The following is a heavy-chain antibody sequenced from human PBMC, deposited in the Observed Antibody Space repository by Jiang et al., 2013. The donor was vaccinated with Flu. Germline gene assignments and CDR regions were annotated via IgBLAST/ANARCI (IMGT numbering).Heavy chain of an antibody. CDR3: ASTPYCSSTSCYLYYYYYGMDV. CDR2: IIPIFGTA. CDR1: FSSYA. Sequence: FSSYAISWVRQAPGQGLEWMGGIIPIFGTANYAQKFQGRVTITADESTSTAYMELSSLRSEDTAVYYCASTPYCSSTSCYLYYYYYGMDVWGQGTTVTVSS. D-gene: IGHD2-2*01. V-gene: IGHV1-69*01. J-gene: IGHJ6*02.